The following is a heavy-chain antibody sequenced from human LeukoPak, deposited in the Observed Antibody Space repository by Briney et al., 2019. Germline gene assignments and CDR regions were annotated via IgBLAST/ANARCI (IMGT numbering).Heavy chain of an antibody. CDR2: ISGSGGST. CDR1: EFTYG. D-gene: IGHD6-13*01. Sequence: PGGSLRLSCAASEFTYGMSWVRQAPGKGLEWVSAISGSGGSTYYADSVKGRFTISRDNSKNTLYLQMNSLRAEDTAVYYCARGGVEQLVLWFLFDYWGQGTLVTVSS. V-gene: IGHV3-23*01. CDR3: ARGGVEQLVLWFLFDY. J-gene: IGHJ4*02.